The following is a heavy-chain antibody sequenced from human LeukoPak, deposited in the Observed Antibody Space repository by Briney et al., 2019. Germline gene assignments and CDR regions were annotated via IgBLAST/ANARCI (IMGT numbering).Heavy chain of an antibody. CDR1: GFTVSSNY. D-gene: IGHD2-15*01. V-gene: IGHV3-53*01. Sequence: GGSLRLSCAASGFTVSSNYMNWVHQAPGKGLEWVSVIYSGGSTYYADSVKGRFTISRDNSKNTLYLQMNSLRVEDTAVYYCARGCSDKKCYIHYWGQGTLVTVSS. CDR2: IYSGGST. CDR3: ARGCSDKKCYIHY. J-gene: IGHJ4*02.